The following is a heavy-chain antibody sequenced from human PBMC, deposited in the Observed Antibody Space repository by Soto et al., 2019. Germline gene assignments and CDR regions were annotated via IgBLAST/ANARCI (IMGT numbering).Heavy chain of an antibody. D-gene: IGHD3-10*01. Sequence: VQLVQSGNVVQKPGSSVKVSCKTSGYTFSSYGIIWVRQAPGQGPEWMGWISGYNGNADYAQRFRGRVNMTTDTSTTTVCMELRDLRSDDTALYFCAREGWLGELLYWGQGSLVTVS. CDR1: GYTFSSYG. CDR3: AREGWLGELLY. CDR2: ISGYNGNA. V-gene: IGHV1-18*01. J-gene: IGHJ4*02.